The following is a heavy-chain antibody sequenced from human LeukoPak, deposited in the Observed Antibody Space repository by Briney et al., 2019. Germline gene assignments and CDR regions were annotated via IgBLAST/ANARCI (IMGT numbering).Heavy chain of an antibody. V-gene: IGHV5-51*01. Sequence: GESLQISCKASGYSFTSYWIGWVRQMPGKGLEWMGIIYPADSDTRYSPSFQGQVTISADKSTSTAYLQWSSLKASDTAMYYCARRGAYTYGHADYCSQGTLVTVSS. CDR3: ARRGAYTYGHADY. J-gene: IGHJ4*02. CDR1: GYSFTSYW. D-gene: IGHD5-18*01. CDR2: IYPADSDT.